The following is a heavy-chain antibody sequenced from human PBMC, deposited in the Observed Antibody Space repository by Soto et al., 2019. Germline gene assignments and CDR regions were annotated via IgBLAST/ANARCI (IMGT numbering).Heavy chain of an antibody. CDR2: IRSKAYGGTT. V-gene: IGHV3-49*03. D-gene: IGHD3-22*01. J-gene: IGHJ5*02. CDR3: TTNYYDSSGYDNWFDP. CDR1: GFTFGDYA. Sequence: PGGSLRLSCTASGFTFGDYAMSWFRQAPGKGLEWVGFIRSKAYGGTTEYAAPVKGRFTISRDDSKSIAYLQMNSLKTEDTAVYYCTTNYYDSSGYDNWFDPWGQGTLVTVSS.